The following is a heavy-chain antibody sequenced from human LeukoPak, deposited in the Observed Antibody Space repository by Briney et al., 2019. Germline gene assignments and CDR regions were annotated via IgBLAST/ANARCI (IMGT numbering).Heavy chain of an antibody. V-gene: IGHV4-59*01. J-gene: IGHJ4*02. Sequence: SETLSLTCTVSGGSISDYYWSWIRQPPGKGLEWIGYIYYSGNTNYNSSLKSRVTISVDTSKNQFSLKLSSVTAADTAVYYCARGWGFFDFWDQGTLVTVSP. CDR3: ARGWGFFDF. CDR2: IYYSGNT. D-gene: IGHD3-16*01. CDR1: GGSISDYY.